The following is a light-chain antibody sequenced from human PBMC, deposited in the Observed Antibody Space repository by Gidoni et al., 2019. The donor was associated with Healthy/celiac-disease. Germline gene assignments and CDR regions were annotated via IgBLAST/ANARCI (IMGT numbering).Light chain of an antibody. Sequence: DIQLTQSPSFLSASVGDRVTITCRASQGISSYLAWYQQKPGKAPKLLIYAASTLQSGVPSRFSGSGSGTEFTLTISSLQPEDFATYYCQQLNSYLVAFXPXTKVDIK. CDR3: QQLNSYLVA. V-gene: IGKV1-9*01. CDR1: QGISSY. J-gene: IGKJ3*01. CDR2: AAS.